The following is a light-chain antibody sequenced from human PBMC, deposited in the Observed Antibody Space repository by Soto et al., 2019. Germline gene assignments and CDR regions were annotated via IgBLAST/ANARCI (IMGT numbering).Light chain of an antibody. J-gene: IGLJ2*01. Sequence: QSALTQPASVSGSPGQSIIISCTGTNNDVGSHNFVSWYQQHPGRAPKLIIYEANKRPSAVSNRFSASKSANTASLTISGLQAEDEADYYCCSYADTATAVVFGGGTKLTVL. CDR3: CSYADTATAVV. CDR2: EAN. CDR1: NNDVGSHNF. V-gene: IGLV2-23*01.